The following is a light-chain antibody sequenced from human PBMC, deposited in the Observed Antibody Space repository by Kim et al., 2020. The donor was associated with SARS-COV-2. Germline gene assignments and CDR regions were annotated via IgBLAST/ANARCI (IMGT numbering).Light chain of an antibody. CDR1: QSISSN. CDR2: GAS. V-gene: IGKV3-15*01. Sequence: SVSPGGRATLSCRANQSISSNLAWYQQKPGQAPRLLIYGASTRATGLPARFSGSGSGTEFTLTISSLQSEDFALYYCQQYDNWPITFGQGTRLEIK. CDR3: QQYDNWPIT. J-gene: IGKJ5*01.